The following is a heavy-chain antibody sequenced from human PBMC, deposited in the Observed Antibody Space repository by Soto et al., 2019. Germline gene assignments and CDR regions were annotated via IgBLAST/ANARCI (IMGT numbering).Heavy chain of an antibody. CDR1: GASISSEQS. J-gene: IGHJ1*01. Sequence: QRQLQDSGPGLVKPSETLSLTCAVSGASISSEQSGSWVRQPPGKGLEWIGEIHHSGSTNNNPSLKSRVTMSVDKSKNQFSLMLSSVTAADTAVYYCARSFGWYAIDQWGQGTLVTVSS. V-gene: IGHV4-4*02. CDR3: ARSFGWYAIDQ. CDR2: IHHSGST. D-gene: IGHD6-19*01.